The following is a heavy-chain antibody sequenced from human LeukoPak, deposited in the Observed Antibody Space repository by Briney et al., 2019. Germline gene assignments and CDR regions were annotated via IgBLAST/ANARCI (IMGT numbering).Heavy chain of an antibody. D-gene: IGHD3-9*01. V-gene: IGHV1-69*13. Sequence: SVKVSCKASGGTSSSYAISWVRQAPGQGLEWMGGIIPIFGTANYAQKLQGRVTITADESTSTAYMELSSLRSEDTAVYYCAKTYYDILTGYYFGWFDPWGQGTLVTVSS. CDR1: GGTSSSYA. J-gene: IGHJ5*02. CDR3: AKTYYDILTGYYFGWFDP. CDR2: IIPIFGTA.